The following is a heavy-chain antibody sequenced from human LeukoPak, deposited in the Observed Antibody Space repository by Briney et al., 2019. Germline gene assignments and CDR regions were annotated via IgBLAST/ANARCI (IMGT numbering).Heavy chain of an antibody. CDR2: IYYSGST. J-gene: IGHJ5*02. V-gene: IGHV4-61*01. CDR1: GGSISSGSYY. Sequence: SETLSLTCTVSGGSISSGSYYWSWIRQPPGKGLEWIGYIYYSGSTNYNPSLKSRVTISVDTSKNQFSLKLSSVTPADTAVYYCARDLYNWLDPWGQGTLVTVSS. CDR3: ARDLYNWLDP.